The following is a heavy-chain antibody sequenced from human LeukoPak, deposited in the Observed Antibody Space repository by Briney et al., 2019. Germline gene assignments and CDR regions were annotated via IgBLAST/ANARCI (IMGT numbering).Heavy chain of an antibody. CDR1: GESIDSDTYY. Sequence: PAETLSLACNVSGESIDSDTYYWSWIRHPGGKRLEWLGRIYSRGTTNYNPSLKSRVTTSITMSKNYVFLNPSSMTAATAAIYFFARGLQVMATISGFNYGGQGILVTVS. J-gene: IGHJ4*02. CDR3: ARGLQVMATISGFNY. V-gene: IGHV4-61*02. D-gene: IGHD5-24*01. CDR2: IYSRGTT.